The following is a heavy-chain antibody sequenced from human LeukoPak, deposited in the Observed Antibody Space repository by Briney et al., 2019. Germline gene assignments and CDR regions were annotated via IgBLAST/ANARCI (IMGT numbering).Heavy chain of an antibody. J-gene: IGHJ4*02. V-gene: IGHV3-23*01. CDR1: GFTFSDYA. D-gene: IGHD6-13*01. CDR3: AKSYSTSWYGALGS. Sequence: GGSLRLSCTASGFTFSDYAINWVRQVPGKGLQWVSVITGSGGTTYYTESVRGRFTISRDNSKSTLYLEMNSLRAEDTAVYFCAKSYSTSWYGALGSWGQGTLVSVSS. CDR2: ITGSGGTT.